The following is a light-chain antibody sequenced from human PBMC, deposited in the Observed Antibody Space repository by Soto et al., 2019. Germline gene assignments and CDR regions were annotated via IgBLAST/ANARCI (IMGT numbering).Light chain of an antibody. CDR3: QQRSTWPLT. Sequence: EIVLTQSPATLSLPPGERATLSCRASQTVSSYLAWYQQKPGQAPRLLIHDVSDRADGVPARFSGSGSGTDFTLTISRLQAEDSAVYYCQQRSTWPLTFGGGTRVEIK. J-gene: IGKJ4*01. V-gene: IGKV3-11*01. CDR1: QTVSSY. CDR2: DVS.